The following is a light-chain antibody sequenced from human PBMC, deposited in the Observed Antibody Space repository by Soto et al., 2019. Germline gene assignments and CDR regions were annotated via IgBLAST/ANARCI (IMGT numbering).Light chain of an antibody. J-gene: IGLJ1*01. CDR3: AACDGSLNDYV. V-gene: IGLV1-47*01. CDR1: SSNIGRLY. Sequence: QSVLTQPPSASGTPGQRVTISCSGSSSNIGRLYVYWSYQLPGAAPKLLIYRNDQRHSGVPDRFSGSKSGTSASLAISGLRSEDVVDYCCAACDGSLNDYVFGRGTKLTVL. CDR2: RND.